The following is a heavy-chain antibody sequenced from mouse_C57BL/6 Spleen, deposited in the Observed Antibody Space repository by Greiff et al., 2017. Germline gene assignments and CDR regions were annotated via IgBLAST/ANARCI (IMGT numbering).Heavy chain of an antibody. CDR3: ARGLPYFDY. Sequence: VKLMESGPELVKPGASVKISCKASGYAFSSSWMNWVKQRPGKGLEWIGRIYPGDGDTTYNGKFKGKATLTADKSSSTAYMQLSSLTSEDSAVYFCARGLPYFDYWGQGTTLTVSS. V-gene: IGHV1-82*01. D-gene: IGHD5-5*01. J-gene: IGHJ2*01. CDR2: IYPGDGDT. CDR1: GYAFSSSW.